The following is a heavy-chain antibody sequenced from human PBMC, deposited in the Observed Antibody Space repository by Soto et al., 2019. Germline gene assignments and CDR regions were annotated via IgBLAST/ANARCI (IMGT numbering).Heavy chain of an antibody. CDR3: ARGYCSGDSCYSRTFDY. D-gene: IGHD2-15*01. V-gene: IGHV4-59*01. J-gene: IGHJ4*02. CDR2: IYYSGST. CDR1: GDSISSYY. Sequence: SETLSLTCTVSGDSISSYYWNWIRQPPGKGLEWIGYIYYSGSTTYNPSFKSRGTISEDTSKNQFSLKLSSVTAADTAVYYCARGYCSGDSCYSRTFDYWGQGTLVTVSS.